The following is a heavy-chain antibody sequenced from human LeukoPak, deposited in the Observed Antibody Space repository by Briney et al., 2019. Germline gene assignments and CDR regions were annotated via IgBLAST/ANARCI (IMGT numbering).Heavy chain of an antibody. CDR3: VRESHAWAFDV. Sequence: GGSLRLSCAASGFTFITYSMNWVRQAPGKGLEWVSSISSSSRSIYYADSVEGRFTISRDNAKNSLYLQMNSLRDGDTAVYYCVRESHAWAFDVWGQGTMVTVSS. V-gene: IGHV3-21*01. D-gene: IGHD2-2*01. J-gene: IGHJ3*01. CDR2: ISSSSRSI. CDR1: GFTFITYS.